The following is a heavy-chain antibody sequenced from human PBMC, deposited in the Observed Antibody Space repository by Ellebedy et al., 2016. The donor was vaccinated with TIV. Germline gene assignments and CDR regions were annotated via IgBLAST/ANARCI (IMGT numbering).Heavy chain of an antibody. CDR1: GFTFSGYS. D-gene: IGHD5-18*01. CDR2: ISSSSSTI. CDR3: AKTRGYNYGYSDY. Sequence: GGSLRLSCAASGFTFSGYSMNWVRQAPGKGLEWVSYISSSSSTIDYADSVKGRFTISRDDAKNSLYLQMNTLRAEDTAVYYCAKTRGYNYGYSDYWGQGTLVTVSS. J-gene: IGHJ4*02. V-gene: IGHV3-48*04.